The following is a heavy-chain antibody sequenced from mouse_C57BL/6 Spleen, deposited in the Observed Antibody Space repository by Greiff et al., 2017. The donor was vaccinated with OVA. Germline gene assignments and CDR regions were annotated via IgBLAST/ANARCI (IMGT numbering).Heavy chain of an antibody. CDR1: GYTFTDYY. CDR3: ARDYGSSYEYFDV. V-gene: IGHV1-26*01. CDR2: INPNNGGT. Sequence: VQLQQSGPALVKPGASVKISCKASGYTFTDYYMNWVKQSHGKSLEWIGDINPNNGGTSYNQKFKGKATLTVDKSSSTAYMELRSLTSEDSAVYYCARDYGSSYEYFDVWGTGTTVTVSS. D-gene: IGHD1-1*01. J-gene: IGHJ1*03.